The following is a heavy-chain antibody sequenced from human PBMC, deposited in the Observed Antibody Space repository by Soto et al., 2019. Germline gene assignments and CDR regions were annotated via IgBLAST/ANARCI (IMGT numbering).Heavy chain of an antibody. D-gene: IGHD3-22*01. CDR2: ISGSGGST. Sequence: EVQLLESGGGLVQPGGSLRLSCAASGFTFSSYAMSWVRQAPGKGLEWVSAISGSGGSTYYADSVKGRFTISRDNSKNTLYLQMNSLRAEDTAVYYCAKDRGAVTMIVVAKYYFAYWGQGTLVTVSS. CDR3: AKDRGAVTMIVVAKYYFAY. J-gene: IGHJ4*02. CDR1: GFTFSSYA. V-gene: IGHV3-23*01.